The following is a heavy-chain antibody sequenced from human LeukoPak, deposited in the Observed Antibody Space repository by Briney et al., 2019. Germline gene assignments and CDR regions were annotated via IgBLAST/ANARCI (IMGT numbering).Heavy chain of an antibody. D-gene: IGHD1-1*01. CDR1: GGFISSSSYY. J-gene: IGHJ4*02. V-gene: IGHV4-39*01. CDR3: ARIRYSENIDY. Sequence: SETLSLMCTVWGGFISSSSYYCGWIRQPPGKCLECIGSIYYSGRTYYTPSLKSRVTISVDTSKNQFSLKVTSVTAADTAVYYCARIRYSENIDYWGQGTLVTVSS. CDR2: IYYSGRT.